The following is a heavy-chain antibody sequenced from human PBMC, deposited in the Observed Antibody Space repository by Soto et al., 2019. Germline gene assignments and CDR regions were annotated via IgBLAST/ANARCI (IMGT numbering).Heavy chain of an antibody. Sequence: PSETLSLTCTVSGGSISSGGYYWSWIRQHPGKGLEWIGYIYYSGSTYYNPSLKSRVTISVDTSKNQFSLKLSSVTAADTAVYYCARSIRGIAAAGTHDTWFAPWGQGTLVTVSS. D-gene: IGHD6-13*01. CDR3: ARSIRGIAAAGTHDTWFAP. V-gene: IGHV4-31*03. J-gene: IGHJ5*02. CDR1: GGSISSGGYY. CDR2: IYYSGST.